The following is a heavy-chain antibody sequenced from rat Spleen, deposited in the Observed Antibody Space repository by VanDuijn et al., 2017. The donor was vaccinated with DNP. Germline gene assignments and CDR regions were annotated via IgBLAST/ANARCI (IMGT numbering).Heavy chain of an antibody. Sequence: EVQLVESGGGLVQPGRSLKLSCAASRFTFSDYYMAWVRQAPAKGLEWVATISYNGGTPYYRDSVKGRFTISRDNAKNTLYLQMDSLRSEDTATYYCARHDGTEGIDFDYWGQGVMVTVSS. D-gene: IGHD1-11*01. CDR3: ARHDGTEGIDFDY. V-gene: IGHV5-29*01. CDR1: RFTFSDYY. J-gene: IGHJ2*01. CDR2: ISYNGGTP.